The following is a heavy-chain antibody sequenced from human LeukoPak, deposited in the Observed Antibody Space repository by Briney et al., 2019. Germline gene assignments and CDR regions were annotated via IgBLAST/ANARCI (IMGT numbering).Heavy chain of an antibody. CDR1: GYTFTSYG. J-gene: IGHJ4*02. Sequence: ASVKVSCRASGYTFTSYGISWVRQAPGQGLEWMGWISAYNGNTNYAQKLQGRVTMTTDTSTSTAYMELRSLRSDDTAVYYCARDSPFAGYYYGSGSHSNFDYWGQGTLVTVSS. CDR3: ARDSPFAGYYYGSGSHSNFDY. CDR2: ISAYNGNT. D-gene: IGHD3-10*01. V-gene: IGHV1-18*01.